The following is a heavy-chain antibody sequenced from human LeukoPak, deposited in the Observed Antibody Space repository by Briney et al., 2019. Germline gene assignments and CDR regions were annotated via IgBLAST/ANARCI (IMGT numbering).Heavy chain of an antibody. V-gene: IGHV4-39*07. Sequence: KPSETLSLTCTVSGGSISSSSYYWGWIRQPPGKGLEWIGSIYYSGSTYYNPSLKSRVTISVDTSKNQFSLKLSSVTAADTAVYYCARGLSCYYYMDVWGKGTTVTVSS. CDR2: IYYSGST. CDR1: GGSISSSSYY. D-gene: IGHD2-15*01. J-gene: IGHJ6*03. CDR3: ARGLSCYYYMDV.